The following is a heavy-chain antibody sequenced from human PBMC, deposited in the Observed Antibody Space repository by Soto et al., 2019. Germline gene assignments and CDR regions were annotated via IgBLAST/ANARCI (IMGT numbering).Heavy chain of an antibody. Sequence: SETLSLTCAVYGGSFSGYYWSWIRQPPGKGLEWIGEINHSGSTNYNPSLKSRVTISVDTSKNQFSLKLSSVTAADTAVYYCARGRWLVRAYFDYWGQGTPVTLSS. CDR3: ARGRWLVRAYFDY. CDR1: GGSFSGYY. D-gene: IGHD6-19*01. V-gene: IGHV4-34*01. J-gene: IGHJ4*02. CDR2: INHSGST.